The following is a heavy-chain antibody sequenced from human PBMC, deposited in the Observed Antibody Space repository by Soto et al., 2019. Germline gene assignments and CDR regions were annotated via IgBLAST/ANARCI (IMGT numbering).Heavy chain of an antibody. Sequence: GGSLRLSCAASGFTFSSYSMNWVRQAPGKGLEWVSSISSSSSYIYYAGSVKGRFTISRDNAKNSLYLQMNSLRAEDTAVYYCARDQSHSTRSIWGQGTMVTV. V-gene: IGHV3-21*01. CDR2: ISSSSSYI. CDR3: ARDQSHSTRSI. J-gene: IGHJ3*02. D-gene: IGHD3-10*01. CDR1: GFTFSSYS.